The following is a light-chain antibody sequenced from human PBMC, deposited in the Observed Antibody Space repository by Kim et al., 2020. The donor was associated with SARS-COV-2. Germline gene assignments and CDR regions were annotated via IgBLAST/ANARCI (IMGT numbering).Light chain of an antibody. CDR3: QALDSHVV. CDR1: NFVQQY. CDR2: PDT. Sequence: SVPPGQTPIITRSRHNFVQQYASWYQQQPRQPPLLVFYPDTKRPSGLPERFSGSNSGNTPTLTIRGTPAMDEADYHCQALDSHVVFGGGTQLTVL. V-gene: IGLV3-1*01. J-gene: IGLJ2*01.